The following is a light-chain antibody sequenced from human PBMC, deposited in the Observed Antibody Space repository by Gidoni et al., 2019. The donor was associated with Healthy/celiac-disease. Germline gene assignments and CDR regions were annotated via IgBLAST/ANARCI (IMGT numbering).Light chain of an antibody. J-gene: IGKJ1*01. CDR2: GAS. Sequence: EIVMTQSPGTLSVSPGERATLSCRASQSVGSRLAWYQQTPGQAPRLLIYGASARATGIPARFSGSGSGTEFTLIISSLQSEDFAVYFCQQYNNWPRTFGQGTKVEI. CDR3: QQYNNWPRT. CDR1: QSVGSR. V-gene: IGKV3D-15*01.